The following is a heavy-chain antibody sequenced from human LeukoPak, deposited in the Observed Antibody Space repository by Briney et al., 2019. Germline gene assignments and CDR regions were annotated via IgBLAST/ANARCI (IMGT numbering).Heavy chain of an antibody. D-gene: IGHD1/OR15-1a*01. V-gene: IGHV3-74*01. CDR2: INSDGSST. J-gene: IGHJ4*02. Sequence: QSGGSLRLSCAASGFTFSSYWMHWVRQAPGKGLVWVSRINSDGSSTRYADSVKGRFTISRDNSKNTLYLQMNSLRAEDTAVYYCAKDRGEQTGFDYWGQGTLVTVSS. CDR3: AKDRGEQTGFDY. CDR1: GFTFSSYW.